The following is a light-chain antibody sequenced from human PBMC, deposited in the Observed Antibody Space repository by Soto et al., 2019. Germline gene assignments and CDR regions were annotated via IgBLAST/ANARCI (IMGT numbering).Light chain of an antibody. V-gene: IGKV3D-20*01. Sequence: EIVLTQSPATLSLSPGERATLSCGASQSVGRGYLAWYQQKPGLAPRLLIHGASIRATGIPDRFSGSGSGTDFTLIINRREPEDFAVYFCQQYASSPLTFGGGTEVEIK. CDR3: QQYASSPLT. CDR1: QSVGRGY. CDR2: GAS. J-gene: IGKJ4*01.